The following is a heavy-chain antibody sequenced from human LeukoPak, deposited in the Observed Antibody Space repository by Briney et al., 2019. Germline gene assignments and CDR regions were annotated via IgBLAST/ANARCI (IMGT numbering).Heavy chain of an antibody. CDR3: ARISSSWHYFDY. CDR1: GFTFSSYG. Sequence: PGGSLRLSCAACGFTFSSYGMHWVRQAPGKGLEWVSYISSSGSTIYYADSVKGRFTISRDNAKNSLYLQMNSLRAEDTAVYYCARISSSWHYFDYWGQGTLVTVSS. D-gene: IGHD6-13*01. J-gene: IGHJ4*02. CDR2: ISSSGSTI. V-gene: IGHV3-48*04.